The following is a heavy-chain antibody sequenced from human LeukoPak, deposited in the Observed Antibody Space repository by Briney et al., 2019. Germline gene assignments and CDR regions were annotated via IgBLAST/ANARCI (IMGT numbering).Heavy chain of an antibody. CDR3: ARVAGYLPTRWFDP. D-gene: IGHD6-25*01. J-gene: IGHJ5*02. V-gene: IGHV4-34*01. CDR2: INHSGRT. CDR1: GGSFSGYY. Sequence: SETLSLTCAVYGGSFSGYYWSWIRQPPGKGLEWIGEINHSGRTNYNPSLKSRVTISVDTSQNQFFLLLTSVTAADAAVYYCARVAGYLPTRWFDPWGQGTHVTVSS.